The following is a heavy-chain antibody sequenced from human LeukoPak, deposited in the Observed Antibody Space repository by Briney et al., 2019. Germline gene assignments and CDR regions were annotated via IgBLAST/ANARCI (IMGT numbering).Heavy chain of an antibody. Sequence: SETLSLTCTVSGGSISSSSYYWGWIRQPPGKGLEWIGSIYYSGSTYYNPSLKSRVTISVDTSKNQFSLKLSSVTAADTAVYYCARDRGWFDPWGQGTLVTVSS. V-gene: IGHV4-39*07. CDR3: ARDRGWFDP. CDR2: IYYSGST. CDR1: GGSISSSSYY. J-gene: IGHJ5*02.